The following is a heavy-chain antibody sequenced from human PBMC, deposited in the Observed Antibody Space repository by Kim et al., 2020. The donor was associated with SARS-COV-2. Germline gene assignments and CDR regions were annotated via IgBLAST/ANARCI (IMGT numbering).Heavy chain of an antibody. V-gene: IGHV1-2*06. CDR3: ASQGGYSYGYYYYGMNV. D-gene: IGHD5-18*01. CDR2: INPNSGGT. J-gene: IGHJ6*02. CDR1: GYTFTGYY. Sequence: ASVKVSCKASGYTFTGYYMHWVRQAPGQGLEWMGRINPNSGGTNYAQKFQGRVTMTRDTSISTAYMELSRLRSDDTAVYYCASQGGYSYGYYYYGMNVWGQGTTVTVSS.